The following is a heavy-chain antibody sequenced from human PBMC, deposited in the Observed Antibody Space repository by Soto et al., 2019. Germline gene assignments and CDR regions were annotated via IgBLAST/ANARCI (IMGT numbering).Heavy chain of an antibody. Sequence: QVQLVQSGAAVKKPGSSVKVSCKPSGGSFSNYAISWVRQAPGQGLEWMGGIIPIFATANYAQKFQGRVTITADASTHTAYMELNSLRSEDTAVYYCARDAFYYDGPTGVYYFDYWGQGTLVTVSS. CDR2: IIPIFATA. V-gene: IGHV1-69*12. J-gene: IGHJ4*02. CDR1: GGSFSNYA. CDR3: ARDAFYYDGPTGVYYFDY. D-gene: IGHD3-22*01.